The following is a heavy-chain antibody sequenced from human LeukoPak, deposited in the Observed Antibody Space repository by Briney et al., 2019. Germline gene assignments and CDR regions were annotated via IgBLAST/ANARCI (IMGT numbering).Heavy chain of an antibody. CDR1: GSCVSNDRAA. CDR2: TYYKSKWYN. CDR3: ARGWLKLGFDF. D-gene: IGHD7-27*01. J-gene: IGHJ4*02. Sequence: SQTLSLTCAISGSCVSNDRAAGNWIRQSPSRGLEWLGRTYYKSKWYNEYAPSVKSRITIDPDTSKNQFSLQLRAVTPEDTAVYSCARGWLKLGFDFWGQGTLVTVSS. V-gene: IGHV6-1*01.